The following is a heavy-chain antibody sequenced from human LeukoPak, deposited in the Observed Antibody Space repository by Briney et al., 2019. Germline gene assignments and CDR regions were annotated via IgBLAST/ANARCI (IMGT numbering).Heavy chain of an antibody. V-gene: IGHV1-69*06. CDR1: GGTFSSYA. CDR3: VKVGSKWYDY. Sequence: ASVKVSCKASGGTFSSYAINWVRQAPGQGLEWMGAITPVFGTANYAQKFQGRVTITADKSTNTAYMELSSLRSDDTAVYYCVKVGSKWYDYWGQGTLVTVSS. J-gene: IGHJ4*02. CDR2: ITPVFGTA. D-gene: IGHD2-15*01.